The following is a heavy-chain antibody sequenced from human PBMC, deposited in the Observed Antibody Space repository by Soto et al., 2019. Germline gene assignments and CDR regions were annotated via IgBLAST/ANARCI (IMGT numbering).Heavy chain of an antibody. CDR2: IIAGNSDA. V-gene: IGHV1-3*01. D-gene: IGHD3-22*01. J-gene: IGHJ4*02. Sequence: ASVKFSCNAPGYTFTSYAIHWVRQAPGQMLEWMGWIIAGNSDAKYXXKFQGRVXXTSDASASTAXMELSXLESEETAVHYCARDFSMVVVAPGYWCQGTLVTDSS. CDR1: GYTFTSYA. CDR3: ARDFSMVVVAPGY.